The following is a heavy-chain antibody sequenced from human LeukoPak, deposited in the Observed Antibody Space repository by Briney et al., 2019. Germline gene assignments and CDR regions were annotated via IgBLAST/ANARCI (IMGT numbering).Heavy chain of an antibody. CDR1: GGSISSYY. CDR3: ARGSRYSYGPYYYYYGMDV. CDR2: IYTSGST. Sequence: SETPSLTCTVSGGSISSYYWSWIRQPAGKGLEWIGRIYTSGSTNYNPSLKSRVTVSVDTSKNQFSLKLSSVTAADTAVYYCARGSRYSYGPYYYYYGMDVWGQGTTVTVSS. D-gene: IGHD5-18*01. V-gene: IGHV4-4*07. J-gene: IGHJ6*02.